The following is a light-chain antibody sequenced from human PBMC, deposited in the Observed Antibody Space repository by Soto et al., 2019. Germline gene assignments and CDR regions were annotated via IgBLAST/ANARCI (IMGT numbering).Light chain of an antibody. CDR2: DTN. CDR3: LLSYSGPRGVRVV. J-gene: IGLJ2*01. V-gene: IGLV7-46*01. CDR1: TGAVTSAHY. Sequence: QAVVTQEPSLTVSPGGTVTLTCGSSTGAVTSAHYPYWFQQKPGQAPRTLIYDTNNKHSWTPARFTGSLLGDKGALTLSGAQPEDEADSYCLLSYSGPRGVRVVFGGGTKLTVL.